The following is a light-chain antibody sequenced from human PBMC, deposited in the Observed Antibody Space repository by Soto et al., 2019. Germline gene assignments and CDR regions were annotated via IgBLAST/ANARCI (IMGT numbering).Light chain of an antibody. CDR2: SAS. CDR1: QSVIKY. J-gene: IGKJ5*01. CDR3: QQYGSSPPIN. V-gene: IGKV3-20*01. Sequence: IVLTHSPATLSLSPGERATLSCRSSQSVIKYLAWYQQKPGQAPRLLIYSASNRATGIPVRFTGSGSGTDFTLTISRLEPEDFAVYYCQQYGSSPPINFGQGTRLEIK.